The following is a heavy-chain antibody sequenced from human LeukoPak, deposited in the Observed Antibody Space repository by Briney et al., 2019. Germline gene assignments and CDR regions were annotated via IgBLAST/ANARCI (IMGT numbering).Heavy chain of an antibody. D-gene: IGHD3-16*01. CDR2: IYSSGAI. Sequence: SETLSLTCTVSGASITSYYWSWIRQPPGKGLEWIGYIYSSGAIHYNPSLKSRVNISMDTSKNQFSLNLTSVTAADTAVYHCARQWAFGAPDFWGPGALVAVSS. CDR1: GASITSYY. V-gene: IGHV4-59*08. J-gene: IGHJ4*02. CDR3: ARQWAFGAPDF.